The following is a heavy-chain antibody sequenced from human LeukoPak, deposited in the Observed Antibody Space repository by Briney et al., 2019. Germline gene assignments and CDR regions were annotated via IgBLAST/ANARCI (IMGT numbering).Heavy chain of an antibody. D-gene: IGHD6-13*01. CDR3: ARGEHIAAAGTNYFDY. Sequence: SETLSLTCAVYGGSFSGYYWSWIRQPPGKGLEWIGEINHSGSTNYNPSLKSRVAISVDTSKNQFSLKLSSVTAADTAVYYCARGEHIAAAGTNYFDYWGQGTLVTVSS. CDR2: INHSGST. V-gene: IGHV4-34*01. J-gene: IGHJ4*02. CDR1: GGSFSGYY.